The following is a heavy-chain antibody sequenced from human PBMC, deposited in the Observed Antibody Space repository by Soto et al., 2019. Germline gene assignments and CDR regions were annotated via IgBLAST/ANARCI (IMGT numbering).Heavy chain of an antibody. D-gene: IGHD3-10*01. CDR3: ARGGWSGVRGVTNYYGMDV. CDR1: GFTFDDYG. J-gene: IGHJ6*02. V-gene: IGHV3-20*04. Sequence: GGSLRLSCAASGFTFDDYGMSWVRQAPGKGLEWVSGINWNGGSTGYADSVKGRFTISRDNAKNSLYLQMNSLRAEDTALYYCARGGWSGVRGVTNYYGMDVWGQGTTVTVSS. CDR2: INWNGGST.